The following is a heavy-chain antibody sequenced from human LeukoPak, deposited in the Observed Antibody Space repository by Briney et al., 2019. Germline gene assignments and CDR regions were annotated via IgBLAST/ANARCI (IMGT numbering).Heavy chain of an antibody. D-gene: IGHD1-14*01. Sequence: SETLSLTCAVYGGSFSGYYWTWIRQPPGKGLEWIGEINDSGSSDYNPSLKSRVTISVDTPKNQFSLRLNSVTAADMAVYYCVRPRPGGGWFYYWGQGTRVTVSS. CDR3: VRPRPGGGWFYY. CDR2: INDSGSS. CDR1: GGSFSGYY. V-gene: IGHV4-34*01. J-gene: IGHJ4*02.